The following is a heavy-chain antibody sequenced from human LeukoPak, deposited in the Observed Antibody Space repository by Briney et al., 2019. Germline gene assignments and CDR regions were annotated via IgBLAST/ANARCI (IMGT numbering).Heavy chain of an antibody. CDR3: ARHTPRGGAYFFDY. CDR1: GYSISSGYY. J-gene: IGHJ4*02. V-gene: IGHV4-38-2*02. CDR2: IYHSGST. Sequence: PSETLSLTCTVSGYSISSGYYWGWIRQPPGKGLEWIGSIYHSGSTYYNPSLKSRVTISVDTSKNQFSLKLSSVTAADTAVYYCARHTPRGGAYFFDYWGQGTLVTVSS. D-gene: IGHD1-26*01.